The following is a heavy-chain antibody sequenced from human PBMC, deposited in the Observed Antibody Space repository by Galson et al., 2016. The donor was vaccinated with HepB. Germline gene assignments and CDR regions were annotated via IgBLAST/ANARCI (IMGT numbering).Heavy chain of an antibody. CDR1: GFTFSSHW. D-gene: IGHD1-26*01. V-gene: IGHV3-74*01. J-gene: IGHJ4*02. Sequence: SLRLSCAASGFTFSSHWMHWVRQATGKGLVWVSRINTDGSSTSYADSVKGRFTISRDNAKNTLYLQMNSLRAEDTAVYYCARGGSRPIDYWGQGTLVTVSS. CDR2: INTDGSST. CDR3: ARGGSRPIDY.